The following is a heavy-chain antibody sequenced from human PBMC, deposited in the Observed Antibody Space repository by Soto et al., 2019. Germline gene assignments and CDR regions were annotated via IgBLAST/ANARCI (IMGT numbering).Heavy chain of an antibody. CDR1: GFTFVSYA. D-gene: IGHD3-10*01. J-gene: IGHJ6*02. CDR3: AKGYYYGSGSHYYYYYAMDV. CDR2: ISGSGDST. V-gene: IGHV3-23*01. Sequence: EVQLLESGGGLVQPGGSLRLSCAASGFTFVSYAMSWVRQAPGKGPEWVSGISGSGDSTYYADSVKGRFTISRDNSKNTLFLQMNSLRAEDTAVYYCAKGYYYGSGSHYYYYYAMDVWGQGTTVTVSS.